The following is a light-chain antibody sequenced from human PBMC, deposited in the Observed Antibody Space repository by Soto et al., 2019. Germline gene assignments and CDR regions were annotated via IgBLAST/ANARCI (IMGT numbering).Light chain of an antibody. CDR3: SSYTSSGTLV. CDR1: SSDVGGYNY. Sequence: QSALTQPASVSGSPGQSITISCTGTSSDVGGYNYVSWYQQHPGKAPKLMIYEVSKRPSGVSNRFSGSKSGNTASLTISGLQAEDEADYYCSSYTSSGTLVFGTGTKLTVL. V-gene: IGLV2-14*01. CDR2: EVS. J-gene: IGLJ1*01.